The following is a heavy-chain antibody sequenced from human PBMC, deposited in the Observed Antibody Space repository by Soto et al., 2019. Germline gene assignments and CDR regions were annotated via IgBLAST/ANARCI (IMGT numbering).Heavy chain of an antibody. CDR1: GFTFSSYA. J-gene: IGHJ6*03. D-gene: IGHD2-2*01. V-gene: IGHV3-23*01. CDR2: ISGSGGST. Sequence: GGSLRLSCAASGFTFSSYAMSWVRQAPGKGLEWVSAISGSGGSTYYADSVKGRFTISRDNSKNTLYLQMNSLRAEDTAVYYCAKAAVPAATRNYYYYMDVWGKGTTVTVSS. CDR3: AKAAVPAATRNYYYYMDV.